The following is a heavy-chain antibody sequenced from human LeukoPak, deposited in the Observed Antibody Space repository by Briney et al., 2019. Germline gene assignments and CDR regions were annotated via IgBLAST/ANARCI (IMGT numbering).Heavy chain of an antibody. J-gene: IGHJ5*02. CDR2: IKQDGSEK. D-gene: IGHD6-13*01. V-gene: IGHV3-7*03. Sequence: PGGSLRLSCAASGFTFSSYWMSWVRQAPGKGLEWVANIKQDGSEKYYVDSVKGRFTISRDNAKNSLYLQMNSLRAEDTAVYYCARDIRYSSSWPKGFDPWGQGTLVTVSS. CDR3: ARDIRYSSSWPKGFDP. CDR1: GFTFSSYW.